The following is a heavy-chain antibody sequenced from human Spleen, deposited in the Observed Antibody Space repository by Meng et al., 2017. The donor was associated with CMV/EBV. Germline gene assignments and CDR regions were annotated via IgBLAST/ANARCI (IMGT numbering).Heavy chain of an antibody. CDR2: ISSSSSYI. J-gene: IGHJ4*02. CDR3: ARDGYSYGYGVDY. CDR1: GFIFSSYS. D-gene: IGHD5-18*01. Sequence: GGSLRLSCAASGFIFSSYSMNWVRQAPGKGLEWVSSISSSSSYIYYADSVKGRFTISRDNAKNSLYLQMNSLRAEDTAVYYCARDGYSYGYGVDYWGQGTLVTVSS. V-gene: IGHV3-21*01.